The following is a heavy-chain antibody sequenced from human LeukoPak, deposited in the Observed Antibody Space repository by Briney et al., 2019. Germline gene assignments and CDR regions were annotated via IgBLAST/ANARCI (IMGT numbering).Heavy chain of an antibody. V-gene: IGHV4-34*01. J-gene: IGHJ4*02. CDR1: GGSFSGYY. Sequence: SETLSLTCAVYGGSFSGYYWSWIRQPPGKGLEWIGEINHSGSTNYNPSLKSRVTISVDTSKNQFSLKLSSVTAADTAVYYCARVQIRITIFGVVTPLNFDYWGQGTLVTASS. D-gene: IGHD3-3*01. CDR2: INHSGST. CDR3: ARVQIRITIFGVVTPLNFDY.